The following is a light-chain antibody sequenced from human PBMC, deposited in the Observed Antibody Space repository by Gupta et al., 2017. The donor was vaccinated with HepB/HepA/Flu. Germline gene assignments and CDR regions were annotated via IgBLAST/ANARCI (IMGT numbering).Light chain of an antibody. CDR3: QDESNSPWT. CDR1: QTLTRNF. V-gene: IGKV3-20*01. CDR2: GAS. Sequence: ESVLTQSPGTLSLSPGGRATLSCRTSQTLTRNFLAWYQQRPGQAPRLLIYGASSRATGIPDRFSGSGSGTXFTLTIXRREPEDFAMYYCQDESNSPWTFGXGSKVEVK. J-gene: IGKJ1*01.